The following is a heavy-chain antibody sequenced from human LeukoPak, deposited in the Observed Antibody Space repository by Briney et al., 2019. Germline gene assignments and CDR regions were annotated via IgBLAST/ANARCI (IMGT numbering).Heavy chain of an antibody. D-gene: IGHD6-13*01. J-gene: IGHJ4*02. Sequence: GGSLGLSCAASGFTFSSYGMHWVRQAPGKGLEWVAVIWYDGSNKYYADSVKGRFTISRDNSKNTLYLQMNSLRAEDTAVYYCARDKGTAGLFDYWGQGTLVTVSS. V-gene: IGHV3-33*01. CDR2: IWYDGSNK. CDR1: GFTFSSYG. CDR3: ARDKGTAGLFDY.